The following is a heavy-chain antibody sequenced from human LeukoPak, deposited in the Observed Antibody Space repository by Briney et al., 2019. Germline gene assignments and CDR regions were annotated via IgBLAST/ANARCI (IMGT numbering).Heavy chain of an antibody. J-gene: IGHJ5*02. CDR1: GFTFSSYA. V-gene: IGHV3-23*01. CDR3: AKDKRSSSYHHTNWFDP. CDR2: ISGSGGST. Sequence: PGGSLRLSCAASGFTFSSYAMSWVRQAPGKGLEWVSAISGSGGSTYYADSVKGRFTISRDNSKNTLYLQMNSLRAEDTAVYYCAKDKRSSSYHHTNWFDPWGQGTLVTVSS. D-gene: IGHD2-15*01.